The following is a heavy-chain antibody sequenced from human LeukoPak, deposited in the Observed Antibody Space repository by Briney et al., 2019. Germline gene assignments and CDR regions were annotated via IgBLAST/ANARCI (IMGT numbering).Heavy chain of an antibody. J-gene: IGHJ4*02. CDR1: GFSLSTSRVA. CDR2: IYGNDDK. CDR3: ARQSSFDY. V-gene: IGHV2-5*01. Sequence: SGPTLVNPTQTLTLSCTFSGFSLSTSRVAVGWIRQPPGKALEWLALIYGNDDKRYSPSLKSRLTITKDTSKDQVALTMTNMDPVDTATYYCARQSSFDYWGQGTLVTVSS.